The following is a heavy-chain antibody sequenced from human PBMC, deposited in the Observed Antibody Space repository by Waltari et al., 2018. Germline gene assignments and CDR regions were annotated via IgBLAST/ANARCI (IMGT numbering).Heavy chain of an antibody. Sequence: QVQLQESGPGLVKPSETLSLTCTVSGGSISSYYWSWIRQPPGQGLAWIGYIYYSGSTNYNPSLKSRVTISVDTSKNQFSLKLSSVTAADTAVYYCARVVSFWSGYYTRSKVYYFDYWGQGTLVTVSS. J-gene: IGHJ4*02. D-gene: IGHD3-3*01. CDR3: ARVVSFWSGYYTRSKVYYFDY. CDR1: GGSISSYY. V-gene: IGHV4-59*01. CDR2: IYYSGST.